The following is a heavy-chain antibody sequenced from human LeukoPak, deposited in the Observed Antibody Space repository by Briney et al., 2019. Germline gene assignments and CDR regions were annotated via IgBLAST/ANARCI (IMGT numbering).Heavy chain of an antibody. CDR3: ARVWDASGWSNWFDP. Sequence: ASVRVSCKSSGCKFTAYNIHWIRQAPGQGPEWMGWVNPDSGDTNCTQNYEGRLTLTRDTSVSTVYMELSSLTSGDTAVYYCARVWDASGWSNWFDPWGQGTLVTVSS. CDR2: VNPDSGDT. D-gene: IGHD6-19*01. V-gene: IGHV1-2*02. CDR1: GCKFTAYN. J-gene: IGHJ5*02.